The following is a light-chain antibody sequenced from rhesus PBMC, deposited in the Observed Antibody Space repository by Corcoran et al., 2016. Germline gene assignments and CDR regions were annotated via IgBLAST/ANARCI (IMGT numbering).Light chain of an antibody. CDR1: QSVGSS. Sequence: EIVMTQSPATLSLSPGERATLSCRASQSVGSSLAWYQQKPGQAPRLLIYGPSSRATGIPERFSGSGSGTDVTLTISSLEPEDVAVYYCLQLSNWPYSFGQGTKVEIK. CDR2: GPS. J-gene: IGKJ2*01. V-gene: IGKV3-24*04. CDR3: LQLSNWPYS.